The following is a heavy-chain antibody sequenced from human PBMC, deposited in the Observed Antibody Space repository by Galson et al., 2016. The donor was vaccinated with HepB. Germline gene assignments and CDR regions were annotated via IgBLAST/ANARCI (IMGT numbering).Heavy chain of an antibody. CDR2: IGVAGDT. D-gene: IGHD4-17*01. V-gene: IGHV3-13*04. CDR3: ARAGSKHGDPVDY. J-gene: IGHJ4*02. CDR1: GFTFSTYD. Sequence: SLRLSCAVSGFTFSTYDMHWVRQTTEKGLEWVSGIGVAGDTFYPDSVKGRFTVSRVNGKNSLYLQMNSLRAGDTAVYYCARAGSKHGDPVDYWGPGTLVTVAT.